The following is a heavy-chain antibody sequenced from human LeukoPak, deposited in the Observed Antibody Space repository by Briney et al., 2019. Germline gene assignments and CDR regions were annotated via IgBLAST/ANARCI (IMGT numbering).Heavy chain of an antibody. V-gene: IGHV4-39*01. CDR3: APPSYGCSDFDYWI. Sequence: SENLSLNCTVSGGSISSSSYYWGSLRQPPGKVLERSESIYYSGNTYYDPSLKSRVTISVDTSKSKFSMELRSVTSADTAVYYCAPPSYGCSDFDYWIWGKGVMVSV. CDR1: GGSISSSSYY. CDR2: IYYSGNT. D-gene: IGHD3/OR15-3a*01. J-gene: IGHJ3*02.